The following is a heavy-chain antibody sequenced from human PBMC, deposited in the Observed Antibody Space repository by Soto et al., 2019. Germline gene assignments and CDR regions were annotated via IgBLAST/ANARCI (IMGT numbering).Heavy chain of an antibody. J-gene: IGHJ4*02. CDR2: ISAFSGNT. D-gene: IGHD3-10*01. CDR3: ARDGGYGAGSYFVY. Sequence: QVQLVQSGAEVKRPGASVKVSCKAYNYMFRSYGVSWVRQAPGQGLEWMGWISAFSGNTNYPQNFQGRITMTTDTSTGTAYMELRTLRSDDSAIYYCARDGGYGAGSYFVYWGQGTLVTVSS. CDR1: NYMFRSYG. V-gene: IGHV1-18*01.